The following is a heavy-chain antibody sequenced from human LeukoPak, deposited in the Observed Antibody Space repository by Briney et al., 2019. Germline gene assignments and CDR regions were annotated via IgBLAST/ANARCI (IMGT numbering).Heavy chain of an antibody. J-gene: IGHJ4*02. CDR2: ISYDGSNK. CDR3: AKDPAGTNDGVGATTL. CDR1: GFTFSSYA. D-gene: IGHD1-26*01. Sequence: PGGSLRLSCAASGFTFSSYAMHWVRQAPGKGLEWVAVISYDGSNKYYADSVKGRFTISRDNSKNTLYLQMNSLRAEDTAVYYCAKDPAGTNDGVGATTLGGQGTLVTVSS. V-gene: IGHV3-30-3*01.